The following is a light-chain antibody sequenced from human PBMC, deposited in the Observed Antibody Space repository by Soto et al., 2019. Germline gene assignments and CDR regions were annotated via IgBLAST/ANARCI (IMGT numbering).Light chain of an antibody. J-gene: IGKJ4*01. CDR2: AAS. CDR3: QQCYSTPLT. Sequence: DIQMTQSTSSLSASVGDRVTITCRASQSISSYFNWYQQKPGKAPKLLIYAASTLQSGVPSRFSGSGSGTDFTLTISSLQPEDFATYYCQQCYSTPLTFGGGTKVEIK. CDR1: QSISSY. V-gene: IGKV1-39*01.